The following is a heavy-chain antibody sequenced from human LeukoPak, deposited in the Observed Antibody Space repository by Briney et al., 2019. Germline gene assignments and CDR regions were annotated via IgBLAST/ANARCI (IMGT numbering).Heavy chain of an antibody. Sequence: GGSLRLSCAASGFTFSSYAMHWVRQAPGKGLEWVAVISYDGSNKYYADSVKGRFTISRDNSKNTLYLQMNSLRAEDTAVYYCAKGIAAAGIEYFDYWGQGTLVTVSS. CDR2: ISYDGSNK. J-gene: IGHJ4*02. V-gene: IGHV3-30-3*01. D-gene: IGHD6-13*01. CDR1: GFTFSSYA. CDR3: AKGIAAAGIEYFDY.